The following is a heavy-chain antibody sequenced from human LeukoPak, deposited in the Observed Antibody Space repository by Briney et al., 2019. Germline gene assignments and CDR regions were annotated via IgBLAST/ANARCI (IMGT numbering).Heavy chain of an antibody. CDR1: GGSISSYY. Sequence: PSETLSLTCTVSGGSISSYYWSWTRQPAGKGLEWIGRIYTSGSTNYNPSLKSRVTISVGTSKNQFSLKLSSVTAADTAVYYCARGSRSSYYYDSSGYPDYWGQGTLVTVSS. D-gene: IGHD3-22*01. CDR2: IYTSGST. V-gene: IGHV4-4*07. J-gene: IGHJ4*02. CDR3: ARGSRSSYYYDSSGYPDY.